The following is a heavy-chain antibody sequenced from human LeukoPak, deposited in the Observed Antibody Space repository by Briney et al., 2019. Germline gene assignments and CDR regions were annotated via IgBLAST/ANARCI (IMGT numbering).Heavy chain of an antibody. CDR1: GYTFTSCG. J-gene: IGHJ1*01. V-gene: IGHV1-18*01. D-gene: IGHD6-13*01. CDR3: ARALSPAAGRRAGMMGD. Sequence: ASVKVSCKASGYTFTSCGISWVRQAPGQGLEWMGWISAYNGNTNYAQKLQGRVTMTTDTSTSTAYMELSSLTSEDTAMYYCARALSPAAGRRAGMMGDWGQGTLVTVSS. CDR2: ISAYNGNT.